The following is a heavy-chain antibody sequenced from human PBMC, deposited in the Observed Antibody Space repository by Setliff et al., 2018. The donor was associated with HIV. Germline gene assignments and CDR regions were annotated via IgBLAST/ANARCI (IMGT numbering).Heavy chain of an antibody. Sequence: SETLSLTCAVSGGTFSLHYYTWIRRSPLRGLEWIGEINHSGGTRYNPSLESRVTMSLDSSRKQFSLRLISVTAADTAVYYCARVSCSSWYSIPLYYYYSMDVWGKGTTVTVSS. CDR3: ARVSCSSWYSIPLYYYYSMDV. J-gene: IGHJ6*03. V-gene: IGHV4-34*01. CDR2: INHSGGT. D-gene: IGHD6-13*01. CDR1: GGTFSLHY.